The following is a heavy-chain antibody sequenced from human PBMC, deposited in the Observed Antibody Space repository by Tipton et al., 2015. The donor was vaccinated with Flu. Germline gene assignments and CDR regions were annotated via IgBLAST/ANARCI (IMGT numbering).Heavy chain of an antibody. D-gene: IGHD3-10*01. J-gene: IGHJ4*02. CDR2: IYPSGTP. Sequence: GLVKPSETLSLTCTVSSGSIRSTNYFCAWIRQPPGKRLELIGSIYPSGTPYYNPSLKSRVTISVDTSKNQFSLRLSSVTAADTAVYYCARGELWFGDLLPAYWGQGTLVTVSS. CDR3: ARGELWFGDLLPAY. V-gene: IGHV4-39*01. CDR1: SGSIRSTNYF.